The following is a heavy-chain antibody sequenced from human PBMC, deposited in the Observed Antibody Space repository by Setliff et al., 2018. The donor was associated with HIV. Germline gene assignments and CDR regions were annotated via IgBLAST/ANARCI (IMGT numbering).Heavy chain of an antibody. CDR3: ARGYSSSWYGGGFDY. J-gene: IGHJ4*02. CDR2: INHSGST. Sequence: PSETLSLTCAVYGGSFSGYYWSWIRQPPGKGLEWIGEINHSGSTNYNPSLKSRVTISVDTSKNQFSLKLSSVTAADTAVYYCARGYSSSWYGGGFDYWGQGTLVTVSS. V-gene: IGHV4-34*01. D-gene: IGHD6-13*01. CDR1: GGSFSGYY.